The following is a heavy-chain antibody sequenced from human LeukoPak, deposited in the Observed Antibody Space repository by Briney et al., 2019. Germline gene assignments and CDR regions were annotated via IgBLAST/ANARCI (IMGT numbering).Heavy chain of an antibody. Sequence: PGGSLRLSCATSGFTFSDYSMNWVRQAPGKGPEWISYISNDRSSVADSVKGRFTISRDNAENSLFRQMNSLRDEDTAGYYCARDTDWSFDYWGKGILVTVST. CDR3: ARDTDWSFDY. V-gene: IGHV3-48*02. CDR1: GFTFSDYS. J-gene: IGHJ4*02. D-gene: IGHD2-21*01. CDR2: ISNDRSSV.